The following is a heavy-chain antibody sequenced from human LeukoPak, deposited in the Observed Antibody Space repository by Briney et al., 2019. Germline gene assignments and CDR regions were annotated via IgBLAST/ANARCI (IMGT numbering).Heavy chain of an antibody. Sequence: PGRSLRLSCAASGFTFSSYGMHWVRQAPGKGLEWVAVISYDGSNKYYADSVKGRFTISRDNSKNTLYLQMNSLRVEDTAVYYCAKVDYWSPENYFDSWGQGTLVTVSS. CDR2: ISYDGSNK. D-gene: IGHD1-1*01. V-gene: IGHV3-30*18. CDR1: GFTFSSYG. CDR3: AKVDYWSPENYFDS. J-gene: IGHJ4*02.